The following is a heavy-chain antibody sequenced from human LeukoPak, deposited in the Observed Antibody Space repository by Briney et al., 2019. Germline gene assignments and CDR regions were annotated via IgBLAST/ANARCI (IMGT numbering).Heavy chain of an antibody. CDR1: GFTFSSYS. CDR2: ISSSSSTI. Sequence: PGVSLRLSCAASGFTFSSYSMNWVRQAPGKGLEWVSYISSSSSTIYYAGSVKGRFTISRDHAKNSLYLQMNSLRDEDTAVYYCARELVVVTAPHYFDYWGQGTLVNVSS. J-gene: IGHJ4*02. D-gene: IGHD2-21*02. V-gene: IGHV3-48*02. CDR3: ARELVVVTAPHYFDY.